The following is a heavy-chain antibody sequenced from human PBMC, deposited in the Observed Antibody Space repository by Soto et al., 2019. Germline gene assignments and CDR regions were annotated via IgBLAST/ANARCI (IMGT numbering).Heavy chain of an antibody. V-gene: IGHV3-23*01. D-gene: IGHD4-17*01. Sequence: EVQLLESGGGLVQPGGSLRLSCAASGFTFSSYAMSWVRQAPGKGLEWVSAISGSGGSTYYADSVKGRFTISRDNSKNTLYLQMNSLRAEDTAVYYCATRFYGGNSVVYYYYYGMDVWGQGTTVTVSS. J-gene: IGHJ6*02. CDR1: GFTFSSYA. CDR2: ISGSGGST. CDR3: ATRFYGGNSVVYYYYYGMDV.